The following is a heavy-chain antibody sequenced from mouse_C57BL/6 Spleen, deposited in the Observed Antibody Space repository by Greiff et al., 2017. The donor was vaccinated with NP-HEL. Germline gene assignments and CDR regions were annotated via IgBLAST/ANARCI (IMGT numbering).Heavy chain of an antibody. J-gene: IGHJ1*03. CDR3: ARRPIYYYGSSYGYFDV. D-gene: IGHD1-1*01. CDR2: ISSGSSTI. CDR1: GFTFSDYG. V-gene: IGHV5-17*01. Sequence: EVKVVESGGGLVKPGGSLKLSCAASGFTFSDYGMHWVRQAPEKGLEWVAYISSGSSTIYYADTVKGRFTISRDNAKNTLFLQMTSLRSEDTAMYYCARRPIYYYGSSYGYFDVWGTGTTVTVSS.